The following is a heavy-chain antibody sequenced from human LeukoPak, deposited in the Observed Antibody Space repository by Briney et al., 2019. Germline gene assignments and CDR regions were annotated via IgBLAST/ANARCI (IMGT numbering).Heavy chain of an antibody. Sequence: PSETLSLNCTVSGESMSGFYWNWIRQPPGKGLEWIGYMHYTGSTNYNPSLKSRVTISIDTSKNQFSLKLSSVTASDTAVYYCARHQWVPAFDIWGQGTMVTVSS. CDR2: MHYTGST. CDR3: ARHQWVPAFDI. CDR1: GESMSGFY. J-gene: IGHJ3*02. V-gene: IGHV4-59*08. D-gene: IGHD1-26*01.